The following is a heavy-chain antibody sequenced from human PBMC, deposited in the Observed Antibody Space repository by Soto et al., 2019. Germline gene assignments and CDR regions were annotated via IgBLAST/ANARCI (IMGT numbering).Heavy chain of an antibody. CDR2: INHSGST. D-gene: IGHD2-15*01. CDR1: GGSFSGYY. CDR3: ARGSCSGGSCYSSYYYYGMDV. V-gene: IGHV4-34*01. J-gene: IGHJ6*02. Sequence: QVQLQQWGAGLLKPSETLSLTCAVYGGSFSGYYWSWIRQPPGKGLEWIGEINHSGSTNYNPSLKSRVTISVDTSKNQFSLKLSSVTAADTAVYYCARGSCSGGSCYSSYYYYGMDVWGQGTTVTVSS.